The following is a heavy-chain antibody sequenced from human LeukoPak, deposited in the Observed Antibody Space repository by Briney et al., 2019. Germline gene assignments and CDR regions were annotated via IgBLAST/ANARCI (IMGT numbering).Heavy chain of an antibody. J-gene: IGHJ5*02. Sequence: GGSLRLLCDGSGFAFGGHDMSWVRQPPGRGPEWVATIGSGADLFYAESVKGRFTISRDDPRNTVWLQMNSLRAEDTALYYCAKDWTPHNRVYDCLDAWGQGTQVTVSS. CDR2: IGSGADL. V-gene: IGHV3-23*01. D-gene: IGHD3-16*01. CDR3: AKDWTPHNRVYDCLDA. CDR1: GFAFGGHD.